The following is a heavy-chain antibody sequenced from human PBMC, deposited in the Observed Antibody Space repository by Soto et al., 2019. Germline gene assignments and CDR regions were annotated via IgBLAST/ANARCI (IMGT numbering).Heavy chain of an antibody. Sequence: SETLSLTCTVSGGSISSSSYYWGWIRQPPGKGLEWIGSIYYSGSTYYNPSLKSRVTISVDTSKNQFSLKLSSVTAADTAVYYCARHPRGSYRPYYYYYYMDVWGKGTTVTVSS. V-gene: IGHV4-39*01. D-gene: IGHD3-16*02. J-gene: IGHJ6*03. CDR1: GGSISSSSYY. CDR2: IYYSGST. CDR3: ARHPRGSYRPYYYYYYMDV.